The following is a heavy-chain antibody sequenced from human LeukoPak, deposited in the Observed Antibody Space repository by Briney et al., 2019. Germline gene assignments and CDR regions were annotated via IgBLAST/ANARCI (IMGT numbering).Heavy chain of an antibody. V-gene: IGHV4-31*03. J-gene: IGHJ5*02. CDR2: IHYSGST. CDR3: ARDGCSGPSCHGNWFDP. Sequence: PSQTLSLTCTVSGGSISSGTYFLSWIRQHPGKGLEWIGYIHYSGSTYNNPSLKSRVTISVDTSKNQFSLKLSSVTAADTAVYYCARDGCSGPSCHGNWFDPWGQGTLVTVSS. D-gene: IGHD2-2*01. CDR1: GGSISSGTYF.